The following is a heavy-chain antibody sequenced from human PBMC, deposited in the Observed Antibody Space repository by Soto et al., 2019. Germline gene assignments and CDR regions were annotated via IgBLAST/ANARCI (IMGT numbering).Heavy chain of an antibody. CDR1: GFTVSSNY. D-gene: IGHD2-2*01. CDR2: IYSGGST. J-gene: IGHJ6*02. Sequence: PGGSLRLSCAASGFTVSSNYMSWVRQAPGKGLEWVSVIYSGGSTYYADSVKGRFTISRDNSKNTLYLQMNSLRAEDTAVYYCARGQRYQEEGYYYYGMDVWGQGPTVTVSS. V-gene: IGHV3-53*01. CDR3: ARGQRYQEEGYYYYGMDV.